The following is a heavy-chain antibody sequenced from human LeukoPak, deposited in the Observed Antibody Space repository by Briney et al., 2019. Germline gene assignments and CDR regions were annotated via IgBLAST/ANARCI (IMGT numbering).Heavy chain of an antibody. Sequence: GGSLRLSCAASGFTFSSYGMHWVRQAPGKGLEWVAVISYDGSNKYYADSVKGRFTISRDNSKNTLYLQMNSLRAEDTAVYYCARGYSGYDENDYWGQGTLVTVSS. D-gene: IGHD5-12*01. J-gene: IGHJ4*02. V-gene: IGHV3-30*03. CDR2: ISYDGSNK. CDR3: ARGYSGYDENDY. CDR1: GFTFSSYG.